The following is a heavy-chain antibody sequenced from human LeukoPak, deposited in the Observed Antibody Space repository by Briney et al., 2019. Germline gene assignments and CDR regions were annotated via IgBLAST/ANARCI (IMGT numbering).Heavy chain of an antibody. CDR3: ASGRVSSSTWYSTYYYYFSLDV. V-gene: IGHV4-59*01. J-gene: IGHJ6*03. D-gene: IGHD1-1*01. Sequence: SETLSLTCSVSDDSITMYYWTWIRQPPGKELEWIGYVDHTWSTNFNPSLNGRGGISRGTTNNLCSLSLRSVNAADTAVYFCASGRVSSSTWYSTYYYYFSLDVWGXGTTVTVSS. CDR2: VDHTWST. CDR1: DDSITMYY.